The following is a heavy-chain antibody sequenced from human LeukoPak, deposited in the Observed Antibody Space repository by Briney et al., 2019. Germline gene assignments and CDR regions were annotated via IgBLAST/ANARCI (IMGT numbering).Heavy chain of an antibody. D-gene: IGHD3-22*01. CDR1: GYTFTSYG. CDR2: ISAYNGNT. J-gene: IGHJ4*02. V-gene: IGHV1-18*01. Sequence: GASVKVSCKASGYTFTSYGIGWVRQAPGQGLEWMGWISAYNGNTNYAQKLQGRVTMTTDTSTSTAYMELRSLRSDDTAVYYCARVLADYYDGSGYCDYWGQGTLVTVSS. CDR3: ARVLADYYDGSGYCDY.